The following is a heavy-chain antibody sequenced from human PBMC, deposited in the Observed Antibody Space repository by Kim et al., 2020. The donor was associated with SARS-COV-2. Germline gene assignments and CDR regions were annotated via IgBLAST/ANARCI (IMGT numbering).Heavy chain of an antibody. CDR3: SRGRIVVVPAALYYMGV. Sequence: SETLSLTCAVYGGSFSGYYWSWIRQAPGKGLEWIGEINHSGSTNYNPSLKSRVTISVDTSKNQFSLKLSSVTAADTAVYYCSRGRIVVVPAALYYMGVWGTETTATVSS. CDR1: GGSFSGYY. D-gene: IGHD2-2*01. V-gene: IGHV4-34*01. CDR2: INHSGST. J-gene: IGHJ6*03.